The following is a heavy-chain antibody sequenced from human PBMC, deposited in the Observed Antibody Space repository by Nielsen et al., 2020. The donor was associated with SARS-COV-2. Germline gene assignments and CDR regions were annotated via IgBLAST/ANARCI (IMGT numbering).Heavy chain of an antibody. CDR1: GGSFSGHY. V-gene: IGHV4-4*07. CDR3: ARDAFNSGIGP. J-gene: IGHJ5*02. Sequence: SETLSLTCAVYGGSFSGHYWSWIRQPAGKGLEWIGRVSASGSPIYNPSLKSRVSISLDTSKSQFSLRLTSVTAADTAFYYCARDAFNSGIGPWGPGTLVTVSS. D-gene: IGHD3-10*01. CDR2: VSASGSP.